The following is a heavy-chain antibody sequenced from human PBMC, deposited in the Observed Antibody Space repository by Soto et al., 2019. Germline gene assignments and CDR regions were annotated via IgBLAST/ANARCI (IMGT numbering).Heavy chain of an antibody. CDR1: GYTFTNYA. J-gene: IGHJ4*02. D-gene: IGHD6-13*01. CDR2: INTGNGNT. Sequence: ASVKVSCKASGYTFTNYAMHWVRQAPGQRLEWMGWINTGNGNTKYSQKFQGRVTITSDTSASTAYMELSSLRSEDTAVYYCARAPSWYIFDYWGQGTLVTVSS. V-gene: IGHV1-3*04. CDR3: ARAPSWYIFDY.